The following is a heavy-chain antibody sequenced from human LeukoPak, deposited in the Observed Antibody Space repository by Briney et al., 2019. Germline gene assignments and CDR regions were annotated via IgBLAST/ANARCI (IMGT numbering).Heavy chain of an antibody. CDR1: GFTFSSVW. V-gene: IGHV3-15*01. CDR2: IKSKAAGGTT. Sequence: GGSLRLSCAASGFTFSSVWVSWVRQAPGKGLEWVGRIKSKAAGGTTDYAAPVKGRFTISSDDSKNTLYLQMNSLKTEDTAIYYCTTGPDPTFDYWGRGTLVTVSS. CDR3: TTGPDPTFDY. J-gene: IGHJ4*02.